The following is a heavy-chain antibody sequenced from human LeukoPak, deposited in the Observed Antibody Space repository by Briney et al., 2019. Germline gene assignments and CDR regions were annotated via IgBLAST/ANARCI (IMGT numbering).Heavy chain of an antibody. D-gene: IGHD6-13*01. Sequence: GGSLRLSCAASGFTFSSYSMNWVRQAPGKGLEWVSYISSSSSTIYYADSVKGRFTISRDNAKNSLDLQINSLRAEDTAVYYCARDYTSLAAGYDAFDIWGQGTMVTVSS. CDR1: GFTFSSYS. V-gene: IGHV3-48*01. J-gene: IGHJ3*02. CDR3: ARDYTSLAAGYDAFDI. CDR2: ISSSSSTI.